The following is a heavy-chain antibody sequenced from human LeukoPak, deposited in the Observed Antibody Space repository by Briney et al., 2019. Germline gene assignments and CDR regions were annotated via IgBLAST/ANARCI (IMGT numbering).Heavy chain of an antibody. CDR1: GFTFSSYS. D-gene: IGHD6-13*01. J-gene: IGHJ6*03. V-gene: IGHV3-7*01. CDR2: IKQDGSEK. Sequence: PGGSLRLSCAASGFTFSSYSMNWVRQAPGKGLEWVANIKQDGSEKYYVDSVKGRFTISRDNAKNSLYLQMNSLRAEDTAVYYCARVSSRGGYYYYYMDVWGKGTTVTVSS. CDR3: ARVSSRGGYYYYYMDV.